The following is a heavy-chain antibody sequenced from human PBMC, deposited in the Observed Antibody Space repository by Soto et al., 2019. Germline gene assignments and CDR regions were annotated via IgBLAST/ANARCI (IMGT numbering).Heavy chain of an antibody. V-gene: IGHV1-18*01. CDR1: GYTFTSDG. CDR2: ISAYNGDT. D-gene: IGHD3-10*01. CDR3: ARSGSGSAASLGY. J-gene: IGHJ4*02. Sequence: QVQLVQSGPEVKKPGASVKVSCKASGYTFTSDGISWVRQAPGQGLEWMGWISAYNGDTVYAHKVQGRVTLTTDTSANTAYMDLRSLRSDDAAVYYFARSGSGSAASLGYWGQGTLVTVSS.